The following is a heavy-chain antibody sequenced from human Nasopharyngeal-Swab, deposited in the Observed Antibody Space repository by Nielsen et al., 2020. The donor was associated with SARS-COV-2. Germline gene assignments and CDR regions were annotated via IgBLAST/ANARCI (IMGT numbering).Heavy chain of an antibody. CDR3: ASLRYRYYYYGMDV. V-gene: IGHV4-39*01. CDR1: GGSISSSSYY. D-gene: IGHD1-14*01. Sequence: SETLSLTCTVSGGSISSSSYYWGWIRQPPGKGLEWIGSIYYSGSTYYNPSLKSRVTISVDTSKNQFSLKLSSVTAADTAAYYCASLRYRYYYYGMDVWGQGTTVTVSS. CDR2: IYYSGST. J-gene: IGHJ6*02.